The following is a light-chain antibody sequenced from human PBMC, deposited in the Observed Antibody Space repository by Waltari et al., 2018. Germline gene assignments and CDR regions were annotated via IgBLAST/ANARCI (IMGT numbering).Light chain of an antibody. J-gene: IGKJ1*01. CDR1: QSLLHSNGYNY. CDR3: MQALQTPRT. CDR2: LGS. Sequence: DIVMTQSPVSLPVTPGEPASISCRSSQSLLHSNGYNYLDWYVQKPGQSPQVVIYLGSYRASGVPDRFTGGGSGTDFTLKISRVEADDVGVYYCMQALQTPRTFGQGTRVEIK. V-gene: IGKV2-28*01.